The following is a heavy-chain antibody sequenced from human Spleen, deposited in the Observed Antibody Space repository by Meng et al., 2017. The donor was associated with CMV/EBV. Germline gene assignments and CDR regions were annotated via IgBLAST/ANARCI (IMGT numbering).Heavy chain of an antibody. J-gene: IGHJ4*02. CDR1: GGSISSYY. CDR3: ARVYCSSTSCHPDY. D-gene: IGHD2-2*01. V-gene: IGHV4-59*01. CDR2: IYYSGST. Sequence: SETLSLTCTVSGGSISSYYWSWIRQPAGKGLEWIGYIYYSGSTNYNPSLKSRVTISVDTSKNQFSLKLSSVTAADTAVYYCARVYCSSTSCHPDYWGQGTLVTVSS.